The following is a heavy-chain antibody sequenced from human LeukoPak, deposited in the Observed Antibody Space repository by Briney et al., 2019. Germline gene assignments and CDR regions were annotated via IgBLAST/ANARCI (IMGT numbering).Heavy chain of an antibody. CDR3: ARGYCSGGSCYQKPYWYFDL. D-gene: IGHD2-15*01. J-gene: IGHJ2*01. CDR2: IYTSGST. CDR1: GGSISSYY. Sequence: SETLSLTCTVSGGSISSYYWSWIRQPAGKGLEWIGRIYTSGSTNYNPSLKSRVTMSVDTSKNQFSLKLSSVTAADTAVYYCARGYCSGGSCYQKPYWYFDLWGRAPWSLSPQ. V-gene: IGHV4-4*07.